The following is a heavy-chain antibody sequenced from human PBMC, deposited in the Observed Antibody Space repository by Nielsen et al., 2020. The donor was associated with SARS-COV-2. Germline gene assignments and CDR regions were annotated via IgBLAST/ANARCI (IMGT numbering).Heavy chain of an antibody. D-gene: IGHD6-19*01. CDR1: GGSLSGYY. CDR2: INHSGST. J-gene: IGHJ5*02. Sequence: SETLSLTCAVYGGSLSGYYWSWIRQPPGKGLEWIGEINHSGSTNYNPSLKSRVTISVDTSKNQFSLKLSSVTAADTAVYYCARGGRVAVAGFTWFDPWGQGTLVTVSS. V-gene: IGHV4-34*01. CDR3: ARGGRVAVAGFTWFDP.